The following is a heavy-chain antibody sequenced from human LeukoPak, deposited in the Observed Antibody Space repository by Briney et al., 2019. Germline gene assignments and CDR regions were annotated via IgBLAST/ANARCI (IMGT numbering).Heavy chain of an antibody. V-gene: IGHV3-7*03. CDR2: MRRDGNEI. CDR1: GFTFSTYW. D-gene: IGHD3-22*01. CDR3: ARGDDSGYYDYFDY. J-gene: IGHJ4*02. Sequence: GGSLRLSCSASGFTFSTYWMSWVRQAPGKGLEWVANMRRDGNEIYYLDSVRGRFTISRDNAKNSLYLQMNSLRAEDTAMYYCARGDDSGYYDYFDYWGQGALVTVSS.